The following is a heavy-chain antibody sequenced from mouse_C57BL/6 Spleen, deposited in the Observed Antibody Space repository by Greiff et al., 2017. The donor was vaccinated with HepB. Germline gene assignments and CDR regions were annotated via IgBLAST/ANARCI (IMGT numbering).Heavy chain of an antibody. Sequence: EVQLQQSGPELVKPGASVKISCKASGYSFTGYYMNWVKQSPEKSLEWIGEINPSTGGTTYNQKFKAKATLTVDKSSSTAYMQLKSLTSEDSAVYYCARSAIYDGYYEYYFDYWGQGTTLTVSS. CDR3: ARSAIYDGYYEYYFDY. V-gene: IGHV1-42*01. J-gene: IGHJ2*01. CDR2: INPSTGGT. CDR1: GYSFTGYY. D-gene: IGHD2-3*01.